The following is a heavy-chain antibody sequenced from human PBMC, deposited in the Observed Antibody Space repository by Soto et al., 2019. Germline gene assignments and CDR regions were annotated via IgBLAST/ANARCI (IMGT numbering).Heavy chain of an antibody. CDR3: ARDKLDPNDYQLPHYYYYGMDV. Sequence: ASVKVSCKASGYTFTSYAMHWVRQAPGQRLEWMGWINAGNGNTKYSQKFQGRVTITRDTSASTAYMELSSLRSEDTAVYYCARDKLDPNDYQLPHYYYYGMDVWGQGTTVTVSS. V-gene: IGHV1-3*01. CDR2: INAGNGNT. D-gene: IGHD2-2*01. CDR1: GYTFTSYA. J-gene: IGHJ6*02.